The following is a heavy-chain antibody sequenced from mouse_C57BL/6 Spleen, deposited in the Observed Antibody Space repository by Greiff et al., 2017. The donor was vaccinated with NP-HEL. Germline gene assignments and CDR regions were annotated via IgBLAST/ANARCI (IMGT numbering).Heavy chain of an antibody. CDR3: AKGDYYGSSHPYYYAMDY. CDR1: GYTFTSYW. D-gene: IGHD1-1*01. V-gene: IGHV1-69*01. Sequence: QVQLKQPGAELVMPGASVKLSCKASGYTFTSYWMHWVKQRPGQGLEWIGEIDPSDSYTNYNQKFKGKSTLTVDKSSSTAYMQLSSLTSEDSAVYYCAKGDYYGSSHPYYYAMDYWGQGTSVTVSS. CDR2: IDPSDSYT. J-gene: IGHJ4*01.